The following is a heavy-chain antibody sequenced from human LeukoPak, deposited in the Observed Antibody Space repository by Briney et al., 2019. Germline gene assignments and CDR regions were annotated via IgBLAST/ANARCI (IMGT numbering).Heavy chain of an antibody. CDR1: GFTFSSYS. D-gene: IGHD6-13*01. CDR2: ISSSSSYI. CDR3: ACYPSSSWQEGFNWFDP. J-gene: IGHJ5*02. Sequence: PGGSLRLSCAASGFTFSSYSMNWVRQAPGKGLEWVSSISSSSSYIYYADSVKGRFTISRDNAKNSLYLQMNSLRAEDTAVYYCACYPSSSWQEGFNWFDPWGQGTLVTVSS. V-gene: IGHV3-21*01.